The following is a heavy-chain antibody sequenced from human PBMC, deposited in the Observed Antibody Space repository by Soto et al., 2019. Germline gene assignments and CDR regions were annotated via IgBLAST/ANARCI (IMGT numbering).Heavy chain of an antibody. Sequence: QVQLVQSGAEVKKPGASVKVSCKASGYTFISYGISWVRQAPGQGLEWMGWISPYNGKTNYPEKLQGRVTMTTDTSKSTAYREPGSVRSDDTAFYYWARDPYYYGAGIYLSQLFARAGYGMDVWGQGTTVNVPS. D-gene: IGHD3-10*01. CDR2: ISPYNGKT. CDR3: ARDPYYYGAGIYLSQLFARAGYGMDV. J-gene: IGHJ6*02. V-gene: IGHV1-18*01. CDR1: GYTFISYG.